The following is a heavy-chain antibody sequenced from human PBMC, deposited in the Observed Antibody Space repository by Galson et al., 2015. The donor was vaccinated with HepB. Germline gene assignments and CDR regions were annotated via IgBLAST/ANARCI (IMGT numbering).Heavy chain of an antibody. V-gene: IGHV4-39*01. CDR2: IHRSGST. J-gene: IGHJ4*02. D-gene: IGHD6-19*01. Sequence: SETLSLTCAVSGGSISSSTYWNWIRLPPGKGLEWVGTIHRSGSTYYNPSLRSRLTVSVDTSKNQISLKLTSVTAADTAVYYCATGGGIAVSHRWGQGTLVTVSS. CDR1: GGSISSSTY. CDR3: ATGGGIAVSHR.